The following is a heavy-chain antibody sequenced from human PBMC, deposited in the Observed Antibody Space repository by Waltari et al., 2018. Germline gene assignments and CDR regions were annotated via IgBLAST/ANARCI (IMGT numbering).Heavy chain of an antibody. D-gene: IGHD6-19*01. J-gene: IGHJ6*02. Sequence: EVQLVQSGAEVKKPGESLKISCKGSGYSFTSYWIGWVRQLPGKGLEWMGCSFPGDPATRNSPSFQGQVTISADKSSSTAYLQWSSLKASDTAMYYCARRRTAVAGTGYYYYYGMDVWGQGTTVTVSS. CDR1: GYSFTSYW. CDR3: ARRRTAVAGTGYYYYYGMDV. V-gene: IGHV5-51*01. CDR2: SFPGDPAT.